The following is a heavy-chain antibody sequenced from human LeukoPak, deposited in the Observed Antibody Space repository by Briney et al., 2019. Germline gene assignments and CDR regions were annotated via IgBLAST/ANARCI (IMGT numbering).Heavy chain of an antibody. V-gene: IGHV3-7*01. J-gene: IGHJ4*02. Sequence: GGSLRLSCAASGFTFSSFWMSWVRQAPGKGLEWVANIKQDGSERYYVDSVKGRFTISRDNAKNSLYLQMNSLRAEDTAVYYCARDYPLDWLYDNWGQGTLVTVSS. CDR2: IKQDGSER. D-gene: IGHD3-9*01. CDR1: GFTFSSFW. CDR3: ARDYPLDWLYDN.